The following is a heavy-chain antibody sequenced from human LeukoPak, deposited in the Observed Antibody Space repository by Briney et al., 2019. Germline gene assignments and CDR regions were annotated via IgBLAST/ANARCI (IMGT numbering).Heavy chain of an antibody. CDR3: ARGMRGIAVAD. Sequence: SETLSLTCTVSGGSISSGGYDWSWIRQPPGKGLEWIGYIYYSGSTYYNPSLKSRVTISVDTSKNQFSLKLSSVTAAETAVYYCARGMRGIAVADWGQGTLVTVSS. J-gene: IGHJ4*02. CDR2: IYYSGST. D-gene: IGHD6-19*01. V-gene: IGHV4-31*03. CDR1: GGSISSGGYD.